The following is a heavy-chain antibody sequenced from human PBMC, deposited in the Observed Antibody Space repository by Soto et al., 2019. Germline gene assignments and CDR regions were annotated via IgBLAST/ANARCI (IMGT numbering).Heavy chain of an antibody. D-gene: IGHD1-26*01. Sequence: ASVKVSCKASGYTFTSYGISWVRQAPGQGLEWMGWISAYNGNTNYAQKLQGRVTMTTDTSTSTAYMELRSLRSDDTAVYYCARDQGGSYYRAYNWFDPWGQGTLVTVSS. CDR2: ISAYNGNT. CDR3: ARDQGGSYYRAYNWFDP. V-gene: IGHV1-18*01. J-gene: IGHJ5*02. CDR1: GYTFTSYG.